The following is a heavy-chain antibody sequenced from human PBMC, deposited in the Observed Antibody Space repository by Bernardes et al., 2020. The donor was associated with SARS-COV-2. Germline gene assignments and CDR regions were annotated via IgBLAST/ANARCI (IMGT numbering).Heavy chain of an antibody. CDR1: GFTVNKND. Sequence: GGSLRLSCAASGFTVNKNDMSWVRQAPGKGLEWVSVIYAGGGTYYADSVKGRFTISRDNSKNTLNLQMNSLKTEDTAMYYCARAPTEYCSGDRCYSPVDYVYYGMDVWGQGTKGNVSS. J-gene: IGHJ6*02. CDR2: IYAGGGT. D-gene: IGHD2-15*01. CDR3: ARAPTEYCSGDRCYSPVDYVYYGMDV. V-gene: IGHV3-66*02.